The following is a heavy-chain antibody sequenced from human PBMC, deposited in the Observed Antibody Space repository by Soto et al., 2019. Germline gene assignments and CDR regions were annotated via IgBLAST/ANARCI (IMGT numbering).Heavy chain of an antibody. Sequence: EVPLVESGGGLVKPGGSLRLSCAASGFTFNTAWLTWVRQAPGKGLEWVGRIKGKPDGGTTDYAAPVEGRFTISRDDSQNTLFLQMNSLKTEDTAVYYCTAGSPFNYWGPGTLVTVSS. V-gene: IGHV3-15*01. CDR3: TAGSPFNY. CDR1: GFTFNTAW. CDR2: IKGKPDGGTT. J-gene: IGHJ4*02.